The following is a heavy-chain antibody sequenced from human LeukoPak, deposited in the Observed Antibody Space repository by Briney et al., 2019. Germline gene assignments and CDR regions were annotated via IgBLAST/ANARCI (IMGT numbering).Heavy chain of an antibody. CDR1: GFTFSRYW. V-gene: IGHV3-7*01. CDR2: IKEDGSDE. CDR3: ANDDFPGYHY. Sequence: GGSVRLSCGASGFTFSRYWMSWVREAPGEAVEWVANIKEDGSDENFVDSVKGRFTISRDNAKNSVYLQMNSLRVEDSAVYYCANDDFPGYHYWSQGTLPTVPS. D-gene: IGHD3-9*01. J-gene: IGHJ4*02.